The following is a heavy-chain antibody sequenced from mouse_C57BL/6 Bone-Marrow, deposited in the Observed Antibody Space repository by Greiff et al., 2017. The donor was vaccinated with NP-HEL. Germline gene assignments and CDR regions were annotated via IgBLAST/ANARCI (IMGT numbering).Heavy chain of an antibody. CDR3: VRHGFYYYGSIVYWYFDV. V-gene: IGHV10-1*01. CDR1: GFSFNTYA. Sequence: EVQLVESGGGLVQPKGSLKLSCAASGFSFNTYAMNWVRQAPGKGLEWVARIRSKSNNYATYYADSVKDRFTISRDDSESMLYLQMNNLKTEDTAMYYCVRHGFYYYGSIVYWYFDVWGTGTTVTVSS. D-gene: IGHD1-1*01. J-gene: IGHJ1*03. CDR2: IRSKSNNYAT.